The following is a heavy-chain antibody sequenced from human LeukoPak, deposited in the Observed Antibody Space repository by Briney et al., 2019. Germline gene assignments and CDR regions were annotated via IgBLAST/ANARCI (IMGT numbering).Heavy chain of an antibody. Sequence: PSETLSLTCTVSGGSLSSYYWSWIRQPPGKGLEWIGYIYYSGSTNYNPSLKSRVTISVDTSKNQFSLKLSSVTAADTAVYYCARVGYSSSSRYYYYMDVWGKGTTVTVSS. CDR3: ARVGYSSSSRYYYYMDV. CDR1: GGSLSSYY. CDR2: IYYSGST. D-gene: IGHD6-6*01. J-gene: IGHJ6*03. V-gene: IGHV4-59*01.